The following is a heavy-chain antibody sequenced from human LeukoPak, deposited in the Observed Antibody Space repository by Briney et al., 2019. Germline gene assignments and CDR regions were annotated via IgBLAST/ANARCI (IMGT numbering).Heavy chain of an antibody. Sequence: GGSLGLSCAASGFTFSGHWMSWVRQAPGKGLEWVVNINQGGSDKYYVDSVKGRFTISRDNANNLLYLQMNSLRGEDTAVYYCTRDRSRAEDDWGQGTLVTVSS. CDR2: INQGGSDK. V-gene: IGHV3-7*01. CDR1: GFTFSGHW. D-gene: IGHD1-14*01. J-gene: IGHJ4*02. CDR3: TRDRSRAEDD.